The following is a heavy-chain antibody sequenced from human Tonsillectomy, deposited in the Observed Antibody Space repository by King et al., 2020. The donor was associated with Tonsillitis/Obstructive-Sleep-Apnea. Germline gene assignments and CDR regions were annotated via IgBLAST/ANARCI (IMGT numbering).Heavy chain of an antibody. Sequence: QLVQSGAEVKKPGSSVKVSCKASGGTFSSYAISWVRQAPGQGLEWMGGIIPIFGTANYAQKFQGRVTITADDSTSTAYMELSSLRSEDTAVYYCARDLRRITIYAFDIWGLGTMVTVSS. D-gene: IGHD3-3*01. V-gene: IGHV1-69*12. CDR1: GGTFSSYA. CDR3: ARDLRRITIYAFDI. J-gene: IGHJ3*02. CDR2: IIPIFGTA.